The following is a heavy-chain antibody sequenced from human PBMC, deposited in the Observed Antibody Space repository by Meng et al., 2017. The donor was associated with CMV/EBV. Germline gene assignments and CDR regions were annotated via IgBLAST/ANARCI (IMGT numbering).Heavy chain of an antibody. D-gene: IGHD2-8*01. V-gene: IGHV3-30*02. CDR3: AKDLYYSFDY. CDR2: IAHDGSAK. J-gene: IGHJ4*02. Sequence: VGSGGGLVQPWGPLRLSCAASGFTFSSSAMHWVRQPPGKGLEWVSFIAHDGSAKTYTDSVKGRFTISRDDSENTVYLEMNSLRVEDTAVYYCAKDLYYSFDYWGQGTLVTVSS. CDR1: GFTFSSSA.